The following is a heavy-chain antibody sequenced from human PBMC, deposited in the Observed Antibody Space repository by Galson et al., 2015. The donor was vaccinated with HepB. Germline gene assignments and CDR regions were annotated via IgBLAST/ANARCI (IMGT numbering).Heavy chain of an antibody. CDR2: ISAYNGNT. D-gene: IGHD5-24*01. Sequence: SVKVSCKASGGTFSSHAISWVRQAPGQGLEWMGWISAYNGNTNYAQKLQGRVTMTTDTSTSTAYMELRSLRSDDTAVYYCTRAGDGYNYYFDYWGQGTLVTVSS. J-gene: IGHJ4*02. CDR3: TRAGDGYNYYFDY. V-gene: IGHV1-18*01. CDR1: GGTFSSHA.